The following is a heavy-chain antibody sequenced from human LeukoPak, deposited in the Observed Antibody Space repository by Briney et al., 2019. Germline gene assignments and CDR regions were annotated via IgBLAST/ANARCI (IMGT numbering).Heavy chain of an antibody. V-gene: IGHV5-51*01. CDR2: IYPGDSDT. D-gene: IGHD2-8*01. Sequence: GESLKISCKGSGYSFTSYWIGWVRQMPGKGLEWMGTIYPGDSDTRYSPSFQGQVTISADKSISTAYLQWSSLKASDTAMYYCARGYCTNGVCLDYWGQGTLVTVSS. CDR3: ARGYCTNGVCLDY. CDR1: GYSFTSYW. J-gene: IGHJ4*02.